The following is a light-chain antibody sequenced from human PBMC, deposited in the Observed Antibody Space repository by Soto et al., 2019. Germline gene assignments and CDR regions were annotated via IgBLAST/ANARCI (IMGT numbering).Light chain of an antibody. CDR3: QQTYDTPWT. Sequence: DIQMTQSPSSLSASVGDRVTITCRASQSISSYLHWYQQRPGKAPNLLIYGASSLQGGVPARFSGSGSGTYFTLTINRLQPEDFATYSCQQTYDTPWTVGQGTTVEIK. V-gene: IGKV1-39*01. CDR2: GAS. CDR1: QSISSY. J-gene: IGKJ1*01.